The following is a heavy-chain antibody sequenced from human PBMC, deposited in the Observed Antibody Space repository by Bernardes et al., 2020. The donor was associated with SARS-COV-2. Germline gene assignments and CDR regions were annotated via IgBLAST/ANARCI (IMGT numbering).Heavy chain of an antibody. Sequence: GGSLRLSCGASGFTFNNAWMSWVRQAPGKGLEWVGCIRSKTDGGTTDYAAPVKGRFTIPRDDSKNTLYLQMNSLKTEDTAVYYCTTAGAGYFTSTSCWPGDYWGQATLVTVSS. V-gene: IGHV3-15*01. D-gene: IGHD2-2*01. CDR1: GFTFNNAW. CDR3: TTAGAGYFTSTSCWPGDY. J-gene: IGHJ4*02. CDR2: IRSKTDGGTT.